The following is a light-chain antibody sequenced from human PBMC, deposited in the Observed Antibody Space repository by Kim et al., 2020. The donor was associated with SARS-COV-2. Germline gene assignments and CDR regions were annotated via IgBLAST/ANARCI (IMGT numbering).Light chain of an antibody. J-gene: IGKJ2*02. CDR3: LPPWT. CDR2: DAS. V-gene: IGKV1-33*01. Sequence: PSSLSASVGDIVTITCQAIQVITNYLNWYHQKPGKAPKLLIYDASNLQTGVPSRFSGSGSGTDFTFTISSLQPEDIATYDNLPPWTFGQVTKLEI. CDR1: QVITNY.